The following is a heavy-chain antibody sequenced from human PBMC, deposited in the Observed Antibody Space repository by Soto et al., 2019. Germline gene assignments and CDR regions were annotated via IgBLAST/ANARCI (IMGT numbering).Heavy chain of an antibody. CDR2: IIPIFGTA. J-gene: IGHJ4*02. CDR1: GGTFSSYA. D-gene: IGHD5-18*01. CDR3: ARDNIGDGYSYGIDY. Sequence: SVKVSCKDSGGTFSSYAISWVRQAPGQGLEWMGGIIPIFGTANYAQKFQGRVTITADESTSTAYMELSSLRSEDTAVYYCARDNIGDGYSYGIDYWGQGTLVTVSS. V-gene: IGHV1-69*13.